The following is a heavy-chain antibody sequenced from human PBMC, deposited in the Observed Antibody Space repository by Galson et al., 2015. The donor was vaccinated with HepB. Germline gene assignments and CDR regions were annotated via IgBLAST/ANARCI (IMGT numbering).Heavy chain of an antibody. CDR2: ISSSSTYI. Sequence: SLRLSCAGSGFTFSSYNMNWVRQAPGKGLEWVSPISSSSTYIFHADSVKGRSTISRDNADNSLYLQMNSLTVDDTAVYYCARGGGTYYYGSGSYATPFDYWGQGILVTVSS. V-gene: IGHV3-21*01. D-gene: IGHD3-10*01. CDR3: ARGGGTYYYGSGSYATPFDY. J-gene: IGHJ4*02. CDR1: GFTFSSYN.